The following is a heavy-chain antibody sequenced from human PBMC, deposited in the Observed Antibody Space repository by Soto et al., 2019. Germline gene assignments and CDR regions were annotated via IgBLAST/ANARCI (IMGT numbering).Heavy chain of an antibody. D-gene: IGHD2-21*01. CDR2: THPTGNS. J-gene: IGHJ4*02. CDR1: GDSVSSNNW. V-gene: IGHV4-4*02. Sequence: QVQLQGSGPGLVKPSGTLSLTCTVSGDSVSSNNWWNWVRQSPGKGLDWIGETHPTGNSNYHPSLKSRVTISXDTSKNXXXXXXXXXXXXXXXXXXXXXXXXXXXXXSCFLEDWGRGTLVTVSS. CDR3: XXXXXXXXXXSCFLED.